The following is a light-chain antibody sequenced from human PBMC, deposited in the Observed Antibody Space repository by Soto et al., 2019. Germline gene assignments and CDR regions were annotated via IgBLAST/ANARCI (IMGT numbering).Light chain of an antibody. V-gene: IGKV1-5*01. CDR3: QHYDTLSWT. Sequence: DFQMTQSPSTLSVSVGDRVTITCRASKDIDISLAWFQQRPGKAHKVLIYAASGLVTGVPPTFSGSGSGTEFTLTISSVQQDDFATYFCQHYDTLSWTFGQGTKVDIK. CDR2: AAS. J-gene: IGKJ1*01. CDR1: KDIDIS.